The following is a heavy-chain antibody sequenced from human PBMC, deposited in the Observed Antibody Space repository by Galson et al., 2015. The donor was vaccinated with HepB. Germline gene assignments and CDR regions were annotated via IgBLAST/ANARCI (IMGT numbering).Heavy chain of an antibody. CDR3: ARDLSSGLYVGY. J-gene: IGHJ4*02. D-gene: IGHD6-19*01. Sequence: SLRLSCAASGFNFSSYAMHWVRQAPGKGLAWVAVISYDGSNKYYADSVKGLFTISRDNSKNTLYLQMNSLRAEDTAVYYCARDLSSGLYVGYWGQGTLVTVSS. CDR2: ISYDGSNK. CDR1: GFNFSSYA. V-gene: IGHV3-30-3*01.